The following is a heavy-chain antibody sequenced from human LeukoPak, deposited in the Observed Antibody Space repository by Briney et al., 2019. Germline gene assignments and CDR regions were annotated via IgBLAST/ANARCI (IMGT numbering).Heavy chain of an antibody. CDR2: ISSSSSYI. D-gene: IGHD6-19*01. J-gene: IGHJ4*02. CDR3: ARVPAAVAGPYFDY. V-gene: IGHV3-21*01. CDR1: GFTFSDYY. Sequence: PGGSLRLSCAASGFTFSDYYMSWVRQAPGKGLEWVSSISSSSSYIYYADSVKGRFTISRDNAKNSLYLQMNSLRAEDTAVYYCARVPAAVAGPYFDYWGQGTLVTVSS.